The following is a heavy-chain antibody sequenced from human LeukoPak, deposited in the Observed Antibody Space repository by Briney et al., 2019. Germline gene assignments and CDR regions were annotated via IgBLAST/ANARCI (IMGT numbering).Heavy chain of an antibody. V-gene: IGHV3-21*01. D-gene: IGHD2-21*02. CDR3: ARDRCGGDCYPDAFDI. CDR1: GFTFSSYS. Sequence: GGSLSLSCAASGFTFSSYSMNWVRQAPGKGLEWVSSISSSSSYIYYADSVKGRFTISRDNAKNSLYLQMNSLRAEDTAVYYCARDRCGGDCYPDAFDIWGQGTMVTVSS. J-gene: IGHJ3*02. CDR2: ISSSSSYI.